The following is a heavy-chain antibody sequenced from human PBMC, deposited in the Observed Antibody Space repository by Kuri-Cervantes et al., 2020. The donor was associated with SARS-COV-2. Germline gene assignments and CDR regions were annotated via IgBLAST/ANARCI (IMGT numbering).Heavy chain of an antibody. CDR2: IYSGGST. Sequence: GESLKISCAASGFTVSSNYMSWVRQAPGKGLEWVSVIYSGGSTYYADSVKGRFTISRHNSKNTLYLQMNSLRAEDTAVYYCASLTYCSSTSCFPYYYYYMDVWGKGDTVNVSS. CDR1: GFTVSSNY. CDR3: ASLTYCSSTSCFPYYYYYMDV. J-gene: IGHJ6*03. D-gene: IGHD2-2*01. V-gene: IGHV3-53*04.